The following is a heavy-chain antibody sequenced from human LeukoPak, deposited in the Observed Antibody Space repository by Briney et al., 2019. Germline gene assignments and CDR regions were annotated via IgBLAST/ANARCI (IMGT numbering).Heavy chain of an antibody. J-gene: IGHJ6*04. CDR3: ARGVDTTVTMKGMDV. D-gene: IGHD4-17*01. Sequence: PSETLSLTCTVSGASISSSSSYCGWVRHPPGKGLDWLGNTYSRGNTHYKPSLRSRVTISLPTSQNPCSLRLAAVSAADTAVYYCARGVDTTVTMKGMDVWGKGTTVTVSS. CDR2: TYSRGNT. V-gene: IGHV4-39*07. CDR1: GASISSSSSY.